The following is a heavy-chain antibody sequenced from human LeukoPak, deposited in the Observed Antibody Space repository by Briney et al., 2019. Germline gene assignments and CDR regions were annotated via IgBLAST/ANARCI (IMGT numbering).Heavy chain of an antibody. CDR3: AKAAIFGVAPHDAFDI. CDR2: IRYDGSNK. J-gene: IGHJ3*02. CDR1: GFTFSSYE. V-gene: IGHV3-30*02. D-gene: IGHD3-3*01. Sequence: PGGSLRLSCAASGFTFSSYEMNWVRQAPGKGLEWVAFIRYDGSNKYYADSVKGRFTISRDNSKNTLYLQMNSLRAEDTAVYYCAKAAIFGVAPHDAFDIWGQGTMVTVSS.